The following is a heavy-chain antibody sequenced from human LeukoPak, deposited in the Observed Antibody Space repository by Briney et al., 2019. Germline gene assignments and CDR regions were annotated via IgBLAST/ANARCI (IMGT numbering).Heavy chain of an antibody. D-gene: IGHD3-3*01. J-gene: IGHJ6*03. Sequence: ASVKVSCKASGYTFTSYYMHWVRQAPGQGLEWMGIINPSGGSTSYAQKFQGRVTMTRDMSTSTVYMELSSLRSEDTAIYYCARGGIFGVVPTYFYYSMDVWGKGTTVTVSS. V-gene: IGHV1-46*01. CDR3: ARGGIFGVVPTYFYYSMDV. CDR2: INPSGGST. CDR1: GYTFTSYY.